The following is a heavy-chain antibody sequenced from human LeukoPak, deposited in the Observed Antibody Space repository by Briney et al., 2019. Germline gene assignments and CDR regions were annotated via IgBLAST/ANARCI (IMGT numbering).Heavy chain of an antibody. CDR2: MNPNSGNT. Sequence: GASVKVSCKASGYTFTSYDINWVRQATGQGLEWMGWMNPNSGNTGYAQKFQGRVTITRNTSISTAYMELSSLRSEDTAVYYCARDREAAGYYFDYWGQGTLVTVSS. CDR3: ARDREAAGYYFDY. J-gene: IGHJ4*02. D-gene: IGHD6-13*01. V-gene: IGHV1-8*03. CDR1: GYTFTSYD.